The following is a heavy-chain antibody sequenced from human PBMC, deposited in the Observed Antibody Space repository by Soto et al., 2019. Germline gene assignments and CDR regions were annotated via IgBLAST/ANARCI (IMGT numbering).Heavy chain of an antibody. J-gene: IGHJ4*02. CDR1: GFTFSDYS. V-gene: IGHV3-23*01. Sequence: PGGSLRLSCAASGFTFSDYSMSWVRQTPERGLEWVSTLTRGGTSYYADSVQGRFTVSRDNSKNTVSLQMHSLRAEDTALYYCTKRATTVPTPSNYFDSWGQGTLVTVSS. CDR2: LTRGGTS. CDR3: TKRATTVPTPSNYFDS. D-gene: IGHD1-1*01.